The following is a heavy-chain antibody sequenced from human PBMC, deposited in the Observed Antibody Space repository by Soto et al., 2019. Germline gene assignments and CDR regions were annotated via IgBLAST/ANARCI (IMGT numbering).Heavy chain of an antibody. D-gene: IGHD6-13*01. J-gene: IGHJ6*02. V-gene: IGHV1-18*01. Sequence: ASVKGSCKTSGYTYTRYGVSWVRQAPGQGLEWMGWISAYNGNTNYAQKLQGRVTMTTDTSTSTAYMELRSLRSDDTAVYYCARESWGIAAAGNSYYYYYYGMDVWGQGTTVTVSS. CDR2: ISAYNGNT. CDR1: GYTYTRYG. CDR3: ARESWGIAAAGNSYYYYYYGMDV.